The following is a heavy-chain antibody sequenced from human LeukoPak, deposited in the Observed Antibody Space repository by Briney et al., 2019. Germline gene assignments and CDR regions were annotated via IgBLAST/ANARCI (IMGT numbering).Heavy chain of an antibody. J-gene: IGHJ5*02. Sequence: GGSLRLSCTTSGFTFSSYALSWLRQAPGKGLEWVSAISGSGGSTYYADSVKGRFTISRDNSKNTLYLQMNSLRAEDTAVYYCAKGGRAGYNWFDPWGQGTLVTVSS. V-gene: IGHV3-23*01. CDR3: AKGGRAGYNWFDP. CDR2: ISGSGGST. CDR1: GFTFSSYA. D-gene: IGHD6-19*01.